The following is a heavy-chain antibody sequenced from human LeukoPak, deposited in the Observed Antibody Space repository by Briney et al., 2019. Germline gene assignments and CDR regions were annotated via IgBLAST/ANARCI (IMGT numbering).Heavy chain of an antibody. Sequence: SVKVSCKASGGTFRSYAISWVRQAPGQGLEWMGRIITIFGMANYAQKFQGRVTITADKSTSTAYMELSSLRSEDTAMYYCAILSRDGPFDYWGQGTLVTVSS. V-gene: IGHV1-69*04. CDR1: GGTFRSYA. CDR2: IITIFGMA. CDR3: AILSRDGPFDY. J-gene: IGHJ4*02. D-gene: IGHD5-24*01.